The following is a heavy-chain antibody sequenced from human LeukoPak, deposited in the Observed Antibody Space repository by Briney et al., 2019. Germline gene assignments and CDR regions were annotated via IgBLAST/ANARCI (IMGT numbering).Heavy chain of an antibody. V-gene: IGHV1-46*01. CDR3: ARGSIVGAKTLGFGAFDI. CDR1: GYTFTSYY. J-gene: IGHJ3*02. Sequence: ASVKVSCKASGYTFTSYYMHWVRQAPGQGLEWMGIINPSGGSRSYAQKFQGRVTMTRDTSTSTVYMELSSLRSEDTAVYYCARGSIVGAKTLGFGAFDIWGQGTMVTVSS. D-gene: IGHD1-26*01. CDR2: INPSGGSR.